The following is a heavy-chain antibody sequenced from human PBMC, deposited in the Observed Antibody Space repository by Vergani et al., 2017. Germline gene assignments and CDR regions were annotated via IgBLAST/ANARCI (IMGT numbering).Heavy chain of an antibody. Sequence: EVRLVESGGGVVQPGRSLRLSCVASGFTFSHYSMNWVRQAPGKGLEWVSSISGNNDDVYYADSVKGRFTISRDNAKNSLYLDMSSLRAEDTAVYYCAKGSRIVVAESIDWGQGTLVTVSS. CDR2: ISGNNDDV. J-gene: IGHJ4*02. CDR3: AKGSRIVVAESID. CDR1: GFTFSHYS. D-gene: IGHD3-22*01. V-gene: IGHV3-21*01.